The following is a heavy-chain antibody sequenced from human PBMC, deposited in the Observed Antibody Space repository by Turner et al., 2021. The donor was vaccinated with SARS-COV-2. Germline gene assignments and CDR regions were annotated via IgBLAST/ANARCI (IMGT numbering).Heavy chain of an antibody. CDR3: ARSPTTPGFYYDSSGYYTPYYFDY. D-gene: IGHD3-22*01. J-gene: IGHJ4*02. CDR2: ISSSRRYI. Sequence: VQLVESGGGLVKPGGSLRLSCAASGFTFSSYSMNWVRQAPGKGLEWVSSISSSRRYIYYADSVKGRFTISRDNAKNSLYLQMNSLRAEDTAVYYCARSPTTPGFYYDSSGYYTPYYFDYWGQGTLVTVSS. V-gene: IGHV3-21*01. CDR1: GFTFSSYS.